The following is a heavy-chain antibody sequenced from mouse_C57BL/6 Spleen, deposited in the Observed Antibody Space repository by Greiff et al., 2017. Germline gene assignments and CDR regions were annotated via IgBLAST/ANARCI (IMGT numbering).Heavy chain of an antibody. V-gene: IGHV6-6*01. J-gene: IGHJ3*01. CDR1: GFTFSDAW. CDR3: TSRYYYGSSFLFAY. Sequence: EVKVEESGGGLVQPGGSMKLSCAASGFTFSDAWMDWVRQSPEKGLEWVAEIRNKANNHATYYAESVKGRFTISRDDSKSSVYLQMNSLRAEDTGIYYCTSRYYYGSSFLFAYWGQGTLVTVSA. CDR2: IRNKANNHAT. D-gene: IGHD1-1*01.